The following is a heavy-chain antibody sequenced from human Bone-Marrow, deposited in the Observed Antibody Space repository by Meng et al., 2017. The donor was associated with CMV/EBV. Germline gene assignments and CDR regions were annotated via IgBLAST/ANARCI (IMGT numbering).Heavy chain of an antibody. J-gene: IGHJ3*02. CDR1: GFTFSSYS. Sequence: GESLKISCAASGFTFSSYSMNWVRQAPGKGLEWVSSISSSSSYIYYADSVKGRFTISRDNAKNSLYLQMSSLRAEDTAVYYCARDTHGYCSSTSCSDAFDIWGQGAVVTV. V-gene: IGHV3-21*01. D-gene: IGHD2-2*03. CDR2: ISSSSSYI. CDR3: ARDTHGYCSSTSCSDAFDI.